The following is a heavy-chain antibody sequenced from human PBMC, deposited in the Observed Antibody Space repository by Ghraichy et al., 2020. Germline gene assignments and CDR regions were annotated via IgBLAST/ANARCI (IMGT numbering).Heavy chain of an antibody. J-gene: IGHJ4*02. V-gene: IGHV3-11*06. CDR3: ARGGYDLGY. CDR1: GFTFSDYY. D-gene: IGHD3-3*01. CDR2: ISGSSSYI. Sequence: GGSLRLSCAASGFTFSDYYMTWIRQAPGKGLEWLSYISGSSSYINYADSVKGRFTVSRDNAKNSLYLQMNSLRADDTAVYYCARGGYDLGYWGQGTLVTVSS.